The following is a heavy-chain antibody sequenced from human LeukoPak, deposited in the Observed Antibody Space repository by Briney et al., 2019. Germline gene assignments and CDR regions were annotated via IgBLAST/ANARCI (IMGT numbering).Heavy chain of an antibody. Sequence: PSETLSLTCTVSGGSISSYYWSWIRQLAGKGLEWIGRIYTSGSTNYNPSLKSRVTMSVDTSKDQFSLKLSSVTAADTAVYYCAKELWFGVYDYWGQGTLVTVSS. CDR3: AKELWFGVYDY. V-gene: IGHV4-4*07. D-gene: IGHD3-10*01. J-gene: IGHJ4*02. CDR2: IYTSGST. CDR1: GGSISSYY.